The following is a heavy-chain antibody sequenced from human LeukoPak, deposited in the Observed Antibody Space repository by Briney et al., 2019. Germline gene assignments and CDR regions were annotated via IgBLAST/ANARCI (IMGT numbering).Heavy chain of an antibody. J-gene: IGHJ4*02. D-gene: IGHD1-26*01. V-gene: IGHV3-30*02. CDR3: ARDLVGADY. Sequence: PGGSLRLSCAASGFIFSSYGMHWVRQAPGKGLEWVAFIRYDGSDKYYGDSVKGRFTISRDNSKNTLFLQMNSLRAEDTAVYYCARDLVGADYWGQGTLVTVSS. CDR2: IRYDGSDK. CDR1: GFIFSSYG.